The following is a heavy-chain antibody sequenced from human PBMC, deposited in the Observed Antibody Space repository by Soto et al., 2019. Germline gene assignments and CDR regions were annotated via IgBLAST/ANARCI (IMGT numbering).Heavy chain of an antibody. Sequence: SLRLSSAASGFTFGDDAMSWVREAPGKGLEWVTGINWNSNSIGYADSVKGRFTISRDNAENSLYLQMNSLRAEDTALYYWAKDSMGRSWYYFDFWGQGTPVTVSS. D-gene: IGHD6-13*01. CDR1: GFTFGDDA. CDR2: INWNSNSI. CDR3: AKDSMGRSWYYFDF. V-gene: IGHV3-9*01. J-gene: IGHJ4*02.